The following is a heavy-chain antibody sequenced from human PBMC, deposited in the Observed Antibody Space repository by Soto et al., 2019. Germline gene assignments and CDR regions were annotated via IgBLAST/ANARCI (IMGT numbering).Heavy chain of an antibody. Sequence: TLSLTCTVSGGSISSGDYYWSWIRQPPGKGLEWIGYIYYSGSTYYNPSLKSRVTISVDTSKNQFSLKLSSVTAADTAVYYCARAEGRSSSSPFDYWGQGTLVTVSS. V-gene: IGHV4-30-4*01. D-gene: IGHD6-6*01. CDR2: IYYSGST. CDR1: GGSISSGDYY. CDR3: ARAEGRSSSSPFDY. J-gene: IGHJ4*02.